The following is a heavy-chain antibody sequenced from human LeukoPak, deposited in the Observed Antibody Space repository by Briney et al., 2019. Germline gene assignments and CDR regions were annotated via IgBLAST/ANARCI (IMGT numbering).Heavy chain of an antibody. D-gene: IGHD3-3*01. Sequence: ASVKVSCKASGGTFSSYAISWVRQAPGQGLEWMGWINPNSGGTNYAQKFQGRVTMTRDTSISTAYMELSRLRSDDTAVYYCARDQPAEETRGADVLRFLEWLFDYWGQGTLVTVSS. CDR2: INPNSGGT. CDR3: ARDQPAEETRGADVLRFLEWLFDY. CDR1: GGTFSSYA. J-gene: IGHJ4*02. V-gene: IGHV1-2*02.